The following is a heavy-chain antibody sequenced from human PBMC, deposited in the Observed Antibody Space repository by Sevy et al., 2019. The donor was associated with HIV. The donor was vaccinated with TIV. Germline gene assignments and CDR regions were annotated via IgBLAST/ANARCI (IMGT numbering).Heavy chain of an antibody. J-gene: IGHJ1*01. CDR2: ISGNGVST. CDR1: GFTFRNFA. D-gene: IGHD3-22*01. CDR3: AKDRVVVDSSRSYFYSELQH. Sequence: GGSLRLSCTASGFTFRNFAMSWVRQAPGKGLEWVSTISGNGVSTYYADSVKGRFTFSRDNSKSTLYLQMSSLRAEDKAVYYCAKDRVVVDSSRSYFYSELQHWGQGTLVTVSS. V-gene: IGHV3-23*01.